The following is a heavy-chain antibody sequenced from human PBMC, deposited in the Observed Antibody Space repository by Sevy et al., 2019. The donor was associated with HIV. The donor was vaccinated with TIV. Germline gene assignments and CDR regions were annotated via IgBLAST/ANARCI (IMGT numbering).Heavy chain of an antibody. Sequence: SETLSLTCSVSGASLSRSSYYWSWIRQPPGKGLEWIGSIYYSGSTYYNPSLKSRVTISVDTAKNQLSLRLTSLTVADTPVFYCARHRITPRFAKPHDTNPFNIWGQGTMVTVSS. CDR3: ARHRITPRFAKPHDTNPFNI. CDR2: IYYSGST. V-gene: IGHV4-39*01. CDR1: GASLSRSSYY. J-gene: IGHJ3*02. D-gene: IGHD2-8*01.